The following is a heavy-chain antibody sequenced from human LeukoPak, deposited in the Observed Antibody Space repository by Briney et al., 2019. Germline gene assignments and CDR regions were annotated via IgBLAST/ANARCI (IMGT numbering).Heavy chain of an antibody. Sequence: SDTLPLTCSVYGGSFSCYYWSWIHQPPGKGVEWIGEINHSGSTNYNTSLKSRVTISVDTSKNQFSLKLSAVTAADTAVYYCASQRRGYFYFDYWGQGTLVTVSS. J-gene: IGHJ4*02. D-gene: IGHD1-26*01. V-gene: IGHV4-34*01. CDR1: GGSFSCYY. CDR3: ASQRRGYFYFDY. CDR2: INHSGST.